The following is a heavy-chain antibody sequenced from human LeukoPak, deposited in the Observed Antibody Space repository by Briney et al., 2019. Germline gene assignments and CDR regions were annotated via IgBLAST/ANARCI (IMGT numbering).Heavy chain of an antibody. V-gene: IGHV1-2*02. CDR1: GYTFTGYY. CDR3: ARGDGSGWPRYNY. J-gene: IGHJ4*02. D-gene: IGHD6-19*01. Sequence: GASVKVSCKASGYTFTGYYMHWVRQAPGQGLEWMGWINPNSGGTNYAQKFQGRVTMTRDTSISTAYMELSRLRSDDTAVYYCARGDGSGWPRYNYWSQGTLVTVSS. CDR2: INPNSGGT.